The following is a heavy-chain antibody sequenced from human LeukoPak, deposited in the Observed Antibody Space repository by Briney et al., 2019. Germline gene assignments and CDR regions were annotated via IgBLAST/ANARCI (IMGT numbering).Heavy chain of an antibody. CDR1: GGSISSYY. CDR2: IYYSGST. Sequence: SETLSLTCTVSGGSISSYYWSWIRQPPGKGLEWIGYIYYSGSTYYNPSLKSRVTISVDTSKNQFSLKLSSVTAADTAVYYCARGVWPIAVAGGGYNWFDPWGQGTLVTVSS. V-gene: IGHV4-59*12. D-gene: IGHD6-19*01. J-gene: IGHJ5*02. CDR3: ARGVWPIAVAGGGYNWFDP.